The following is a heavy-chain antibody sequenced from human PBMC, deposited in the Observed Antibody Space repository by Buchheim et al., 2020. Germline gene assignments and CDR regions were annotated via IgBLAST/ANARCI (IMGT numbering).Heavy chain of an antibody. CDR1: GGTFSSYT. Sequence: QVQLVQSGAEVKKPGSSVKVSCKASGGTFSSYTISWVRQAPGQGLEWMGRIIPILGITNYAQKFQGRVTITADKSTSTDYMELSSLRSEDTAVYYCARVWCSGGSCYSGWFDPWGQGTL. V-gene: IGHV1-69*02. J-gene: IGHJ5*02. CDR2: IIPILGIT. D-gene: IGHD2-15*01. CDR3: ARVWCSGGSCYSGWFDP.